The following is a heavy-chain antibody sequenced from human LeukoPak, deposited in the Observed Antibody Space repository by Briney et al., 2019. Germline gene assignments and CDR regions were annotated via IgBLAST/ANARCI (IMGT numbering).Heavy chain of an antibody. CDR2: IFYSGST. CDR1: GGSISTSNYY. CDR3: ARGWGIAAKFDY. D-gene: IGHD6-25*01. Sequence: SETLSLTCTVSGGSISTSNYYWGWIRQPPGQGLEWIGNIFYSGSTYYGPALHSRLTISLDTSKNQFSLKLSSVTAADTAVYYCARGWGIAAKFDYWGQGTLVTVSS. V-gene: IGHV4-39*07. J-gene: IGHJ4*02.